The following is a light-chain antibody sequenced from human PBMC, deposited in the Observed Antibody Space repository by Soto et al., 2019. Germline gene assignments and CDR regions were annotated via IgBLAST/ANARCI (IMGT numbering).Light chain of an antibody. V-gene: IGKV1-9*01. J-gene: IGKJ1*01. Sequence: DIHLTPSPSFLSASVGDRVTITCRPSQAVPNNMAWYQRKPGKAPKLLIYAASSLQSGVPSRFSGSGSGTDFTLTISSLQPEDLATYYCQEYDTLLWTFGQGTKVDIK. CDR2: AAS. CDR1: QAVPNN. CDR3: QEYDTLLWT.